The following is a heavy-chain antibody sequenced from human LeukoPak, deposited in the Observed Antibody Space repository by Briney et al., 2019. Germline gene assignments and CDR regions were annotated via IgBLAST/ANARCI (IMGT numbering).Heavy chain of an antibody. CDR1: SYSISSGYY. J-gene: IGHJ4*02. CDR2: IYHSWST. CDR3: ARQGYLNYFDS. Sequence: PSETLALTCAVSSYSISSGYYRDWIRHPPGKGLEWIGSIYHSWSTYYNPSRKSRRTISVDTSRNQFSLKLTSVTAADTAVYYCARQGYLNYFDSWGQGTLVTVSS. V-gene: IGHV4-38-2*01. D-gene: IGHD1-26*01.